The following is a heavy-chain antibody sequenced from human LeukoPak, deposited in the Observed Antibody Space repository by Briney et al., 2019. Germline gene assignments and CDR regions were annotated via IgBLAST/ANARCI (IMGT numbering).Heavy chain of an antibody. CDR2: IVVGSGNT. CDR1: GFTFTSSA. V-gene: IGHV1-58*02. Sequence: PVKVSCKASGFTFTSSAMQWVRQARGQRLEWIGWIVVGSGNTNYAQKFQERVTITRDMSTSTAYMELSSLRSEDTAVYYCAAGYSSGWLFSYWGQGTLVTVSS. D-gene: IGHD6-19*01. CDR3: AAGYSSGWLFSY. J-gene: IGHJ4*02.